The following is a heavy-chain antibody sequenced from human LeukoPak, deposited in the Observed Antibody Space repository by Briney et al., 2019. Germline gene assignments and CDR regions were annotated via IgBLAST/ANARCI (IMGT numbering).Heavy chain of an antibody. D-gene: IGHD2-2*01. CDR1: GFTFSSYG. V-gene: IGHV3-30*03. CDR2: ISYDGSNK. CDR3: ARDSSFDQSTSDY. J-gene: IGHJ4*02. Sequence: GGSLRLSCAASGFTFSSYGMHWVRQAPGKGLEWVAVISYDGSNKYYADSVKGRFTISRDNSKNTLYLQMNSLRAEDTAVYYCARDSSFDQSTSDYWGQGTLVTVSS.